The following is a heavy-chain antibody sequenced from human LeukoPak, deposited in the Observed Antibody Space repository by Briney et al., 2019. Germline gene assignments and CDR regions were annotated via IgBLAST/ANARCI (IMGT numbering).Heavy chain of an antibody. Sequence: GGSLRLSCAASGFTSIDYDMHWARQVIGKGLEWVSAIGIRGDTHYSGSVKGRFTISRENAESSLYLQMNSLRAEDTAVYYCARGGIQVSGIDEFDYWGQGTLVTVSS. CDR3: ARGGIQVSGIDEFDY. V-gene: IGHV3-13*01. CDR1: GFTSIDYD. J-gene: IGHJ4*02. D-gene: IGHD6-19*01. CDR2: IGIRGDT.